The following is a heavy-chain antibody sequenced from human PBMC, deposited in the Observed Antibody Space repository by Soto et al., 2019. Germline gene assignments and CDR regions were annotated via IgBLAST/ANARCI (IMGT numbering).Heavy chain of an antibody. V-gene: IGHV1-46*01. D-gene: IGHD3-10*01. CDR3: ARGVGSGSYYNQYNWFDP. CDR1: GYTFTSYC. J-gene: IGHJ5*02. CDR2: INPSGGST. Sequence: ASVRVSCKASGYTFTSYCMHWVRQAPGQGLEWMGIINPSGGSTSYAQKVQGRVTMTTDTSTSTAYMELRSLRSDDTAVYYCARGVGSGSYYNQYNWFDPWGQGTLVTVSS.